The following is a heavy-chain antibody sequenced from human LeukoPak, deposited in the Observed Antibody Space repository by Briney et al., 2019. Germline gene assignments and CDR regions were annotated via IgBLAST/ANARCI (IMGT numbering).Heavy chain of an antibody. V-gene: IGHV3-23*01. J-gene: IGHJ4*02. D-gene: IGHD1-1*01. CDR3: AKDGRRTGTTVPDY. CDR1: RFTFSSYA. CDR2: ISSSGSST. Sequence: PGGSLRLSCAASRFTFSSYAMSWVRQAPGKGLEWVSGISSSGSSTYYADSVKGRFTISRDNSKNTLYLQMNSLRAEDTAVYYCAKDGRRTGTTVPDYWGQGTLVTVSS.